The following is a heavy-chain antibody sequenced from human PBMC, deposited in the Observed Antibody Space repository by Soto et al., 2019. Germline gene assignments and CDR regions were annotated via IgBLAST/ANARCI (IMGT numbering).Heavy chain of an antibody. J-gene: IGHJ4*02. Sequence: PSETLSLTCTVSGGSISSYYWSWIRQPPGKGLEWIGYIYYSGSTNYNPSLKSRVTISVDTSKNQFSLKLSSVTAADTAVYYCAREVGIAARLIDYWGQGTPVTVSS. CDR2: IYYSGST. CDR1: GGSISSYY. V-gene: IGHV4-59*01. CDR3: AREVGIAARLIDY. D-gene: IGHD6-6*01.